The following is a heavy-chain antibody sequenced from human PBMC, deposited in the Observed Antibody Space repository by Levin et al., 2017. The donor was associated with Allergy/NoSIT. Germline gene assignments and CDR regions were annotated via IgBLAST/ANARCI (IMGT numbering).Heavy chain of an antibody. CDR3: ARDPFTVVAGTRWFDP. D-gene: IGHD6-19*01. J-gene: IGHJ5*02. CDR1: GYTFTSYY. CDR2: INPSGGST. Sequence: ASVKVSCKASGYTFTSYYMHWVRQAPGQGLEWMGIINPSGGSTSYAQKFQGRVTMTRDTSTSTVYMELSSLRSEDTAVYYCARDPFTVVAGTRWFDPWGQGTLVTVYS. V-gene: IGHV1-46*01.